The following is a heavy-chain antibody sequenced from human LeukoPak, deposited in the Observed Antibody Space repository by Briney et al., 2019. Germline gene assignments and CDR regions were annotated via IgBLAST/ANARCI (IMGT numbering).Heavy chain of an antibody. Sequence: SETLSLTCAVYGGSFSGYYWSWIRQPPGKGLEWIGEINHSGSTNYNPSLKSRVTISVDTSKNQFSLKLSSVTAADTAVYYCASNPYSGYDYSWGYRGQGTLVTVSS. V-gene: IGHV4-34*01. CDR2: INHSGST. CDR3: ASNPYSGYDYSWGY. J-gene: IGHJ4*02. D-gene: IGHD5-12*01. CDR1: GGSFSGYY.